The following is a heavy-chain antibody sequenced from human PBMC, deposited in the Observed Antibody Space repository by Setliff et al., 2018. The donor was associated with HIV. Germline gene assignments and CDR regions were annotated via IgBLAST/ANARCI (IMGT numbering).Heavy chain of an antibody. J-gene: IGHJ4*02. D-gene: IGHD3-22*01. V-gene: IGHV1-2*04. Sequence: GASVKVSCKASGYSFTDYSIHWVRQAPGQGLEWMGWINPKSDGTNYAQKFQGWITMTRDTSISTAYMELSRLRSDDTAVYYCARGMDYYDTSGYYQYYFDYWGQGTLVTVSS. CDR1: GYSFTDYS. CDR3: ARGMDYYDTSGYYQYYFDY. CDR2: INPKSDGT.